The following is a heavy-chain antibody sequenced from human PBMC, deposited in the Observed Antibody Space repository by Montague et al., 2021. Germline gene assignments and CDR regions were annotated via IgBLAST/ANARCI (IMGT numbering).Heavy chain of an antibody. CDR3: ARVGATVTAPFDF. J-gene: IGHJ4*02. CDR2: IYYGGST. D-gene: IGHD4-17*01. V-gene: IGHV4-31*11. Sequence: TLSLTCAVSGGSISSTAYYWSWIRQHPGKGLEWIGYIYYGGSTYYNPSLKSRVTISVDTSQNQFSLNLNSVTAADTAVYYCARVGATVTAPFDFWGQGTLVTVSS. CDR1: GGSISSTAYY.